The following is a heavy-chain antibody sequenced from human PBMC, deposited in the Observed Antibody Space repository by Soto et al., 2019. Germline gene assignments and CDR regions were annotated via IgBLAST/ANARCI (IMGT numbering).Heavy chain of an antibody. V-gene: IGHV3-48*03. J-gene: IGHJ6*02. D-gene: IGHD2-15*01. CDR1: GFTFSSYE. CDR2: ISSSGSTI. Sequence: GGSLRLSCAASGFTFSSYEMNWVRQAPGKGLEWVSYISSSGSTIYYADSVKGRFTISRDNAKNSLYLQMNSLRAEDTAVYYCARGPSRVVVVVAATLGYYGMDVWGQGTTVTVSS. CDR3: ARGPSRVVVVVAATLGYYGMDV.